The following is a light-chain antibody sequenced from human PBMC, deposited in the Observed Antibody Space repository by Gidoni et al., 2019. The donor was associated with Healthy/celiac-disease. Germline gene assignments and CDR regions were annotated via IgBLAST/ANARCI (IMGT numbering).Light chain of an antibody. CDR3: QQYNSYSLT. CDR1: QSISSW. J-gene: IGKJ2*01. V-gene: IGKV1-5*03. Sequence: DIQMTQSPSTLSASVGDRVTITCRASQSISSWLAWYQQKPGKAPKLLIYKASSLESGVPSRFSGSGSGTEFTLTISSLQPDDFATSYCQQYNSYSLTFGQGTKLEIK. CDR2: KAS.